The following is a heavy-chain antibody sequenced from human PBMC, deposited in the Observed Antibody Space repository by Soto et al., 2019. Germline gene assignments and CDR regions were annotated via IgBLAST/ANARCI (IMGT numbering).Heavy chain of an antibody. CDR1: GGTFSSYA. CDR2: IIPIFGTA. CDR3: ARGGIAVAGTGFDY. J-gene: IGHJ4*02. D-gene: IGHD6-19*01. Sequence: QVQLVQSGAEVKKPGSSVKVSCKASGGTFSSYAISWVRQAPGQGLEWMGGIIPIFGTANYAQKFQGRVTITADESTSTAYRELSSLRSEDTAVYYCARGGIAVAGTGFDYWGQGTLVTVSS. V-gene: IGHV1-69*12.